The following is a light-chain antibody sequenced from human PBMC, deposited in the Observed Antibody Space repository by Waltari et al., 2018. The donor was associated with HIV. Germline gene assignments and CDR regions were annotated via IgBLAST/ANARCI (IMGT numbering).Light chain of an antibody. CDR2: DAS. Sequence: EIEMTQSPATLSVSPGERATLYCRASQSVSSNLAWYQQKFGQAPRLLIYDASTRATGIPASFSGSGSRTEFTLTISSLQSEDFAAYYCQQYNSWPRTFGQGTKVEIK. V-gene: IGKV3-15*01. CDR3: QQYNSWPRT. CDR1: QSVSSN. J-gene: IGKJ1*01.